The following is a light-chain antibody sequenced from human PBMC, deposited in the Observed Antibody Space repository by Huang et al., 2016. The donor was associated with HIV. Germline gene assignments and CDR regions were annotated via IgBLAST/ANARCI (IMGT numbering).Light chain of an antibody. V-gene: IGKV3-15*01. CDR3: HHYSNWPPTWT. CDR1: QSVAKH. J-gene: IGKJ1*01. CDR2: GAS. Sequence: EIVMTQSPATLSVSPGERATLSCRASQSVAKHFAWYQQKPGQAPRRLSYGASTRATGIPARFSGSGSGTEFTLTISSLQSEDFAVYYCHHYSNWPPTWTFGQGTKVEIK.